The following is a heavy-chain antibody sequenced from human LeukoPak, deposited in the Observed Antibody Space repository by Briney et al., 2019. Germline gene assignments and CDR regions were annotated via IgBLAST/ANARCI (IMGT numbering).Heavy chain of an antibody. D-gene: IGHD1-26*01. Sequence: GGSLRLSCAASGFTFSSYAMSWVRQGPGEGLEWVSAISGRSHSTYYADSVKGRFTISRDNSEGSLHLQMNSLRVEDTAVYYCAKIPNSYPFFLYGFDVWGQGTTVTVSS. CDR3: AKIPNSYPFFLYGFDV. V-gene: IGHV3-23*01. CDR1: GFTFSSYA. J-gene: IGHJ6*02. CDR2: ISGRSHST.